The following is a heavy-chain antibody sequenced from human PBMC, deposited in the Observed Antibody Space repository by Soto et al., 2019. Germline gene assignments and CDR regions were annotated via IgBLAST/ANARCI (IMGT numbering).Heavy chain of an antibody. D-gene: IGHD6-6*01. J-gene: IGHJ5*01. CDR2: VSANNGFT. CDR1: GYTFTNFA. V-gene: IGHV1-18*01. CDR3: ARGGAARHLDS. Sequence: GASVKVSCKTSGYTFTNFALSWVRQAPGQGLEWIGFVSANNGFTHFAQKFQGRVSVKTDTSTSTVYLDLRGLSSDDTAVYYCARGGAARHLDSWGQGTPVTVSS.